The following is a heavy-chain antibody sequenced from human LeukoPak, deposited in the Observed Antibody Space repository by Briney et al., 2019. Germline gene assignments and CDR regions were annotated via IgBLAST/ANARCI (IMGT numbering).Heavy chain of an antibody. Sequence: GGSLRLSCAASGFTFSSYWMHWVRQAPGKGLVWVSRVNGDGSRTSNADSVKGRFTISRDNAKNTLYLQMNSLRAEDTAVYYCAKDPRPGYSSGWYNYFDYWGQGTLVTVSS. J-gene: IGHJ4*02. CDR1: GFTFSSYW. CDR2: VNGDGSRT. CDR3: AKDPRPGYSSGWYNYFDY. V-gene: IGHV3-74*01. D-gene: IGHD6-19*01.